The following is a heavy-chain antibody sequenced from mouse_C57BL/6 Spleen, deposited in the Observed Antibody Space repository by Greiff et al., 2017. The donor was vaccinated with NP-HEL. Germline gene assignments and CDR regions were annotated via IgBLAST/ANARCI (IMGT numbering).Heavy chain of an antibody. CDR1: GYAFTSSW. CDR3: ASYGYDGYYDMDD. D-gene: IGHD2-2*01. V-gene: IGHV1-82*01. CDR2: IYPADGDT. Sequence: QVQLQQSGPELVKPGASVKLSCKASGYAFTSSWMNWVKQRPGQGLEWIGQIYPADGDTNYNGKFKGKATLTADKSSSTAYMQLSSLTSEDSAVYFCASYGYDGYYDMDDWGKGTTVTVSS. J-gene: IGHJ4*01.